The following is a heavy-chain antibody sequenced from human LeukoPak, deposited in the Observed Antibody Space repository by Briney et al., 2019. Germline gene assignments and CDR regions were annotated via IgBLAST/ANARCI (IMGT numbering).Heavy chain of an antibody. V-gene: IGHV1-8*01. CDR2: MNPNSGNT. CDR1: GYTFTAYD. J-gene: IGHJ4*02. D-gene: IGHD1-14*01. Sequence: ASVKVSCKASGYTFTAYDVTWVRQATGQGLEWMGWMNPNSGNTGFAPNFRGRVTLTSDTSINTAYMELSSLRSEATAVYYCARGIRNRLYSDSWGQGILITVSS. CDR3: ARGIRNRLYSDS.